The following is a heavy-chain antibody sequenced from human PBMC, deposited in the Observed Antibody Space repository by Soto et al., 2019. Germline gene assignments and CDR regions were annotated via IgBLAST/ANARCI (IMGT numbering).Heavy chain of an antibody. CDR3: ARDDCSGGSCYFDY. D-gene: IGHD2-15*01. CDR2: IYYSGST. V-gene: IGHV4-39*07. Sequence: SETLSLTCTVTGDSISSRSYYWGWIRQPPGKGLEWIGSIYYSGSTYNNPSLRSRVTISVDRSKDQFSLKLSSVTAADTAVYYCARDDCSGGSCYFDYWGQGTLVTVSS. CDR1: GDSISSRSYY. J-gene: IGHJ4*02.